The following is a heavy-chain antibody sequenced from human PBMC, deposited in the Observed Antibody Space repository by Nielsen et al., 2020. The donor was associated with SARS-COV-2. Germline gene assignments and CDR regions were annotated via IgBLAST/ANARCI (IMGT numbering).Heavy chain of an antibody. CDR1: GGSISSSSYY. CDR2: IYYSGST. D-gene: IGHD2-2*01. CDR3: ARAHPRYCSSTSCYPFDI. Sequence: SETLSLTCTVSGGSISSSSYYWGWIRQPPGKGLEWIGSIYYSGSTYYNPSLKSRVTISVDRSKNQFSLKLSSVTAADTAVYYCARAHPRYCSSTSCYPFDIWGQGTMVTVSS. V-gene: IGHV4-39*07. J-gene: IGHJ3*02.